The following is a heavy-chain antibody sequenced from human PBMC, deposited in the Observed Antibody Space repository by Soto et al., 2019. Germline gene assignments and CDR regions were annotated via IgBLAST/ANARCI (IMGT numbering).Heavy chain of an antibody. CDR2: VYWTGST. CDR3: ARSHYTYGLLIDY. Sequence: SDTLSLTCSVSGDSITTNGYYWGWIRQPPGKGLQCIGNVYWTGSTFSHPSLTSRVFISVDTSKNEFSLRLTSVTAADTAVYYCARSHYTYGLLIDYWGPGTLVTVSS. J-gene: IGHJ4*02. CDR1: GDSITTNGYY. V-gene: IGHV4-39*01. D-gene: IGHD2-8*01.